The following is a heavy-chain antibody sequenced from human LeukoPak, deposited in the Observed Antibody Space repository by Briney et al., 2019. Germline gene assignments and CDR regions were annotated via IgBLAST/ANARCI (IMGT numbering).Heavy chain of an antibody. CDR1: GFTFSSYG. J-gene: IGHJ4*02. Sequence: GGSLRLSCAASGFTFSSYGMHWVRQAPGKGLEWVAFIRYDGSDKYYAESVKGRFTISRDNAKNTLFLQMNSLGVEDTALYYCARAYGNSGYFQLPIDYWGQGTLVTVSS. D-gene: IGHD3-22*01. V-gene: IGHV3-30*02. CDR2: IRYDGSDK. CDR3: ARAYGNSGYFQLPIDY.